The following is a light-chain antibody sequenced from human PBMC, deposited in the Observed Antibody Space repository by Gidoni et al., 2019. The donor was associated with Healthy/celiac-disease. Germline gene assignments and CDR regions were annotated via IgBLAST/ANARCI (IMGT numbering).Light chain of an antibody. J-gene: IGLJ2*01. CDR1: SPNIGAGYD. CDR2: GNS. Sequence: QSVLTQPPSVSVAPGQRVTISCTGSSPNIGAGYDVHWYQQLPGTAPKLLISGNSNRPSGVPDRFSGSKSGTSASLAITGLQAEDEADYYCQSYDSSLSGSVFGGGTKLTVL. CDR3: QSYDSSLSGSV. V-gene: IGLV1-40*01.